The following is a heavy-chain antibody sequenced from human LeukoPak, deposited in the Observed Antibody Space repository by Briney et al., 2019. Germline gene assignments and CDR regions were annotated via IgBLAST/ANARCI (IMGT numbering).Heavy chain of an antibody. V-gene: IGHV4-59*08. J-gene: IGHJ4*02. D-gene: IGHD5-18*01. Sequence: SETLSLTCTVSGGFISSYYWSWIRQPPGKGLEWIGYIYYSGSTNYNPSLKSRVTISVDTSKNQFSLKLSSVTAADTAVYYCARHGGYSYGPDYWGQGTLVTVSS. CDR1: GGFISSYY. CDR2: IYYSGST. CDR3: ARHGGYSYGPDY.